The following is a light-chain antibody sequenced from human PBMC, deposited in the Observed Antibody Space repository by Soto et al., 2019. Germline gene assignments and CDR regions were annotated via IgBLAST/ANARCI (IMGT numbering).Light chain of an antibody. CDR1: QSISSW. CDR2: KAS. CDR3: QQYNDYPST. V-gene: IGKV1-5*03. Sequence: DIPMTQSPSTLSASVGDRVTITCRASQSISSWLAWYQQKPGKAPKLLIYKASSLESGVPSRFSGSGSGTEFTLTISSLQPDDFATYYCQQYNDYPSTFGQGTKVEIK. J-gene: IGKJ1*01.